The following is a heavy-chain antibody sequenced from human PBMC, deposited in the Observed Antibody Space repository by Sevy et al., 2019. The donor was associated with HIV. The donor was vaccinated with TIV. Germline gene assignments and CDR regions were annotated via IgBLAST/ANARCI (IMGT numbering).Heavy chain of an antibody. V-gene: IGHV4-59*01. Sequence: SETLSLTCIVSGGSISDYYWSWIRQPPGKGPEWIGYIYYSGSTKYNPSLKSRVTISVDTSKNQFSLKLSSVTAADTAVYYCARVNYASSGYYPTDYGMDVWGQGTTVTVSS. CDR1: GGSISDYY. CDR3: ARVNYASSGYYPTDYGMDV. J-gene: IGHJ6*02. CDR2: IYYSGST. D-gene: IGHD3-22*01.